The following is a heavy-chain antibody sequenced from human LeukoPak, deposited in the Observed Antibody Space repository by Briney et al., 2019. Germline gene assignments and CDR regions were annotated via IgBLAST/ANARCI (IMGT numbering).Heavy chain of an antibody. J-gene: IGHJ6*03. V-gene: IGHV3-30*02. D-gene: IGHD3-10*01. CDR1: GFTFRSYG. Sequence: PGGSLRLSCAASGFTFRSYGMHWVRQAPGKGLEWLAFIRYDGTNKYYADSVKGRFTISRDNSKNTLYLQMNSLRAEDTAVYYCARESPGGSGSYSDDYYYYYMDVWGKGTTVTISS. CDR3: ARESPGGSGSYSDDYYYYYMDV. CDR2: IRYDGTNK.